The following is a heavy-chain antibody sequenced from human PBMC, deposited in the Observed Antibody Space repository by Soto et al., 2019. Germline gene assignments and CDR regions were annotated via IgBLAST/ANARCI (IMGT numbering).Heavy chain of an antibody. CDR2: YDAAKDET. J-gene: IGHJ4*02. Sequence: ASVKVSCKVSGYTLRELSLHWVRQAPGKGLEWLAGYDAAKDETLYAQTVKGRITVTEDTSAVTAYMGLRGLTFDDSAVYYCATGDQLSAEVTGISFSFWGQGTRVTVSS. V-gene: IGHV1-24*01. D-gene: IGHD2-21*02. CDR3: ATGDQLSAEVTGISFSF. CDR1: GYTLRELS.